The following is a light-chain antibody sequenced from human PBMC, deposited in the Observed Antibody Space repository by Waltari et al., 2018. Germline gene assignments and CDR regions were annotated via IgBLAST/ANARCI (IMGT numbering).Light chain of an antibody. CDR3: QQSYSTPYT. CDR2: TAY. J-gene: IGKJ2*01. V-gene: IGKV1-39*01. CDR1: QSITGY. Sequence: DIQMTQSPSSLSASVGDRVTISCRASQSITGYLNWYQQKPGQAPKLLVYTAYSLKSGIPLRFSGSGSGTDFTLTISSLQPEDFATYYCQQSYSTPYTFGQGTKLEIK.